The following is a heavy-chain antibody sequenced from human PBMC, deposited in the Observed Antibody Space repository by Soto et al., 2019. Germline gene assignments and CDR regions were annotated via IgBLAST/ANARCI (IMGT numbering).Heavy chain of an antibody. CDR1: GLTFTSYS. CDR2: ISSSSSTI. CDR3: ARDRGYTYGFDF. V-gene: IGHV3-48*02. Sequence: PGGSLRLSCAASGLTFTSYSMNWVRRAPGKGLEWVSFISSSSSTIYYADSVKGRFTISRDNAKNSLYLQMNSLRDEDTAVYYCARDRGYTYGFDFWGQGALVTVSS. D-gene: IGHD5-18*01. J-gene: IGHJ4*02.